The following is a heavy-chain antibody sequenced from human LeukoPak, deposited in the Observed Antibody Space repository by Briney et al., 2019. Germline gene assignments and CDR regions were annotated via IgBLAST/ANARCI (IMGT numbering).Heavy chain of an antibody. CDR2: IYWDDDK. Sequence: KESGPTLVKPTQTLTLTCTFSGFSLSTSGVGVCWIRQPPGKALEWLALIYWDDDKRYSPSLKSRLTITKDTSKNQVVLTMTNMDPVDTATYYCAHWDGWYLAPDYWGQGTLVTVSS. V-gene: IGHV2-5*02. CDR1: GFSLSTSGVG. J-gene: IGHJ4*02. CDR3: AHWDGWYLAPDY. D-gene: IGHD6-19*01.